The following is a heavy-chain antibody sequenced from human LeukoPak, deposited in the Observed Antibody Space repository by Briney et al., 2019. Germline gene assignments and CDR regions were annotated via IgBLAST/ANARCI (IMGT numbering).Heavy chain of an antibody. CDR3: ARTPAGSGNWFDP. V-gene: IGHV3-23*01. J-gene: IGHJ5*02. Sequence: GGSLRLSCAASEFTFSTYVMSWVRQAPGKGLEWVSTISANGGATKYADSVKGRFIISRDNSKNTLYLQMNSLRAEDTAVYFCARTPAGSGNWFDPWGQGTLVTVSS. CDR1: EFTFSTYV. D-gene: IGHD6-13*01. CDR2: ISANGGAT.